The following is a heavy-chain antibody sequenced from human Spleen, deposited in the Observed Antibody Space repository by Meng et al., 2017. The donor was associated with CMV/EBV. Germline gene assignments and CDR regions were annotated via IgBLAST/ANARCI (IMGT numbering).Heavy chain of an antibody. CDR1: GFTFSSYA. CDR3: AREFYDFWSGYYAFPGY. CDR2: ISYDGSNK. J-gene: IGHJ4*02. Sequence: LKISCAASGFTFSSYAMHWVRQAPGKGLEWVAVISYDGSNKYYADSVKGRFTISRDNSKNTLYLQMNSLRAEDTAVYYCAREFYDFWSGYYAFPGYWGQGTLVTVSS. D-gene: IGHD3-3*01. V-gene: IGHV3-30*04.